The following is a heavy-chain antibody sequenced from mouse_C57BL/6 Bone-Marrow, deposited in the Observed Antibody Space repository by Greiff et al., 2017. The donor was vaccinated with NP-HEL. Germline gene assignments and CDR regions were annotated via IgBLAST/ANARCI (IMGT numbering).Heavy chain of an antibody. CDR1: GYTFTSYG. Sequence: QVQLQQSGAELARPGASVKLSCKASGYTFTSYGISWVKQRPGQGLEWIGEIYPRSGNTYYNEKFKGKAPLTADKSSSTAYMDLRSLTSKDSAVFLWGRRTYDYDGFFDYWGQGTTLTVSS. CDR3: GRRTYDYDGFFDY. V-gene: IGHV1-81*01. J-gene: IGHJ2*01. D-gene: IGHD2-4*01. CDR2: IYPRSGNT.